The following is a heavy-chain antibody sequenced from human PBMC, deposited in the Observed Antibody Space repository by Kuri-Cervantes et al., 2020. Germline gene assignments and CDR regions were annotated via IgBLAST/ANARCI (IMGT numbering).Heavy chain of an antibody. D-gene: IGHD2-2*01. J-gene: IGHJ4*02. Sequence: GESLKISCAASGFTVSSYAMHWVRQAPGKGLEWVAVRSYDGSNKYYADSVKGRFTISRDNSKNTLSLQMDSLRAEDKAVYSCSRRGLGYCSSTSSDYFDYWGQGTLVTVSS. CDR2: RSYDGSNK. CDR3: SRRGLGYCSSTSSDYFDY. V-gene: IGHV3-30-3*01. CDR1: GFTVSSYA.